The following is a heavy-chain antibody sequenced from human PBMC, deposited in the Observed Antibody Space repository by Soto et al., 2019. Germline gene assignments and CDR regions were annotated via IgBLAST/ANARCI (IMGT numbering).Heavy chain of an antibody. CDR1: GVPISTYY. CDR2: NYHSGTT. Sequence: SETLSLTCAFSGVPISTYYWSCIRQPPGKGLEWIGYNYHSGTTNYNPSLKSRVTISVDTSKNQFSLRLTSVTAADTAIYYCVREAYIGYGHAIDYWGQGTLVTVSS. D-gene: IGHD5-12*01. V-gene: IGHV4-59*01. J-gene: IGHJ4*02. CDR3: VREAYIGYGHAIDY.